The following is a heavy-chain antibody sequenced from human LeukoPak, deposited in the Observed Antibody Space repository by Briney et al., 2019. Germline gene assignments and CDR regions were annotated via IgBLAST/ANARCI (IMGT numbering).Heavy chain of an antibody. V-gene: IGHV4-39*01. CDR3: ARGYSVNWFDP. J-gene: IGHJ5*02. D-gene: IGHD5/OR15-5a*01. CDR2: IYYSGST. CDR1: GGSISSSSYY. Sequence: PSETLSLTCTVSGGSISSSSYYWGWIRQPPGKGLEWIGSIYYSGSTYYNPSLKSRVTISVDTSKTQFSVRLTSVTAADTAVYYCARGYSVNWFDPWGQGTLVTVSS.